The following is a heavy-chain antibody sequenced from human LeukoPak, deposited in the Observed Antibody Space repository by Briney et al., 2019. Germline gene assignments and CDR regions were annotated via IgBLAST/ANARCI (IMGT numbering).Heavy chain of an antibody. Sequence: PSETLSLTCAVYGGSFSGYYWSWIRQPPGKGLEWIGEINHSGSTNYNPSPKSRVTISVDTSKNQFSLKLSSVTAADTAVYYCDGGRRPNYYYYYGMDVWGQGTTVTVSS. CDR3: DGGRRPNYYYYYGMDV. V-gene: IGHV4-34*01. CDR2: INHSGST. J-gene: IGHJ6*02. CDR1: GGSFSGYY. D-gene: IGHD4-23*01.